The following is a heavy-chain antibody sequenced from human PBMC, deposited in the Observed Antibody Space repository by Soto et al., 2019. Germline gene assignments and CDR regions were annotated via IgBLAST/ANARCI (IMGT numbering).Heavy chain of an antibody. J-gene: IGHJ4*02. D-gene: IGHD3-22*01. CDR1: GGSVSNGDYY. Sequence: QVQLQESGPGLVKPSQTLSVTCTVSGGSVSNGDYYWSWIRQPPGKGLEWIGYIYYSGSTYYNPSLNSRVTMSFDTSENQFSLKLSSVTDADTPMYYCATESSGSSPLHFDFWGQGTLVTVSS. CDR2: IYYSGST. CDR3: ATESSGSSPLHFDF. V-gene: IGHV4-30-4*01.